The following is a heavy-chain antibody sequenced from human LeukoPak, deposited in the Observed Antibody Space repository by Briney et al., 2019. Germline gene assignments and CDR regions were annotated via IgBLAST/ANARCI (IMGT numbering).Heavy chain of an antibody. CDR3: ARHHRTHVWFGETLYYYYYMDV. J-gene: IGHJ6*03. V-gene: IGHV4-39*01. Sequence: TLSLTCTVSGGSFSSSRYYWGWIRQPPGKGVEWSCGLYYTGITYYNPCLKSRVTISVDTSKNQFSMQMSSVPAADRAVYYCARHHRTHVWFGETLYYYYYMDVWGKGTTVTVSS. D-gene: IGHD3-10*01. CDR1: GGSFSSSRYY. CDR2: LYYTGIT.